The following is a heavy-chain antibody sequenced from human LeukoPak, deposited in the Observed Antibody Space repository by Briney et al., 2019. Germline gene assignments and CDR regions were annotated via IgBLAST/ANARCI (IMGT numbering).Heavy chain of an antibody. CDR2: IKGTDDSP. D-gene: IGHD6-13*01. CDR1: GFTVTYYH. Sequence: ASVKVSCKASGFTVTYYHMHWVRQAPRQGLEWVGLIKGTDDSPHYAQKFQGRVTVTCDTSTNTAYMELRSLKSEDTAVYYCARAPAGTLDFWGQGTLVTVS. CDR3: ARAPAGTLDF. V-gene: IGHV1-46*01. J-gene: IGHJ4*02.